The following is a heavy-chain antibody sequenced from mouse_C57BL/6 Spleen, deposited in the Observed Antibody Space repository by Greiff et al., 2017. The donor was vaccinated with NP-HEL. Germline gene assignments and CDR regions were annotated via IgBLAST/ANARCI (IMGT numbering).Heavy chain of an antibody. CDR1: GFTFSSYG. J-gene: IGHJ4*01. CDR2: ISSGGSYT. D-gene: IGHD4-1*01. Sequence: DVMLVESGGDLVKPGGSLKLSCAASGFTFSSYGMSWVRQTPDKRLEWVATISSGGSYTYYPDSVKGRFTISRDNAKNTLYLQMSSLKSEDTAMYYCAREELGRGAMDYWGQGTSVTVSS. CDR3: AREELGRGAMDY. V-gene: IGHV5-6*02.